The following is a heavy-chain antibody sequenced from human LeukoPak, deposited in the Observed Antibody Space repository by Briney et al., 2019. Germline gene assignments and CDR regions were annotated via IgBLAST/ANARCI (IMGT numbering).Heavy chain of an antibody. CDR2: VYYTGSS. CDR3: ATDKAKQLLLMVPPTY. V-gene: IGHV4-59*01. D-gene: IGHD6-13*01. CDR1: GGSISNYY. Sequence: SETLSLTCTVSGGSISNYYWSWIRQPPGKGLEWIGFVYYTGSSNYNPSLKSRVTIPVDTSKNQFSLKLSSVTAADTAVYYCATDKAKQLLLMVPPTYWGQGTLVTVSS. J-gene: IGHJ4*02.